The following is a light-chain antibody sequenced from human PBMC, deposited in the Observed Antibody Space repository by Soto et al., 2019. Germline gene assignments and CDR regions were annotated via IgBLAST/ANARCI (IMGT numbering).Light chain of an antibody. J-gene: IGKJ1*01. Sequence: EIVMTQSPATLSVSPGERATLSCRASQSVSSNLAWYQQKPGQAPRLLIYGASTRATGIPARFSGSGSGTEFTLTISSLQSEDFAVYYCQKYNNWAFPSWTFGKGTKVEIK. CDR2: GAS. CDR1: QSVSSN. V-gene: IGKV3-15*01. CDR3: QKYNNWAFPSWT.